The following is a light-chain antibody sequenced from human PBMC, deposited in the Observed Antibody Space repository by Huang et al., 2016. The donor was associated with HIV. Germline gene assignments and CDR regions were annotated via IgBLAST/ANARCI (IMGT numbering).Light chain of an antibody. CDR3: QQYNDWPLT. Sequence: EIVMTQSPATLSVSPGERATLSCRASQSVSNYLAWYQQKPGQAPRLLIYDASTGATGIPARFSGSGSGTEFTLTISSLHSEDSAVYYCQQYNDWPLTFGGGTKVEIK. V-gene: IGKV3-15*01. J-gene: IGKJ4*01. CDR2: DAS. CDR1: QSVSNY.